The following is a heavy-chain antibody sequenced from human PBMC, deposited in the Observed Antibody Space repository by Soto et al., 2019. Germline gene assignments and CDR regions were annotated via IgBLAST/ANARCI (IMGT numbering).Heavy chain of an antibody. CDR2: ISDNGGST. Sequence: PGGSLRLSCAASGFTFSSYAMSWVRQAPGKGLEWDSTISDNGGSTYYADSVKGRFTIYRDNSWNTLYVQMNSLRAEDTAVYFCAIFLAYSYVGGFYYGMDDWGQGTTVTVSS. CDR1: GFTFSSYA. J-gene: IGHJ6*02. CDR3: AIFLAYSYVGGFYYGMDD. D-gene: IGHD5-18*01. V-gene: IGHV3-23*01.